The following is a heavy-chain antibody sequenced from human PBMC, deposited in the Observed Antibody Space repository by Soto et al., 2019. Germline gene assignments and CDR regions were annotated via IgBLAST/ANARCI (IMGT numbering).Heavy chain of an antibody. Sequence: QVQLQESGPGLVRPSETLSLTCTVSSDSISSYYWIWIRQAPGKGLEWIGYTDYSGNTNYNPSLKSRVTKSGDTSKNQCSRRLSSVTAADTAVYYCARAVGDPLYFLDYWGQGTLVTVSS. CDR3: ARAVGDPLYFLDY. D-gene: IGHD6-19*01. CDR1: SDSISSYY. V-gene: IGHV4-59*08. CDR2: TDYSGNT. J-gene: IGHJ4*02.